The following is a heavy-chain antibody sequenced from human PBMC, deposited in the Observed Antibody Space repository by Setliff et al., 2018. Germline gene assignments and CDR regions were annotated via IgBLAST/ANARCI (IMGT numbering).Heavy chain of an antibody. J-gene: IGHJ4*02. V-gene: IGHV4-4*08. D-gene: IGHD6-19*01. CDR1: GGSMTDFF. CDR3: ASNPFNSGPPYYFDY. Sequence: PSETLSLTCSVTGGSMTDFFWNWIRQPPGKGLEWIGYIYTKGSTNYSPSLRSRVTMSLDRSRNQFSLKLDSVIVADTAVYYCASNPFNSGPPYYFDYWGQGTLVTVSS. CDR2: IYTKGST.